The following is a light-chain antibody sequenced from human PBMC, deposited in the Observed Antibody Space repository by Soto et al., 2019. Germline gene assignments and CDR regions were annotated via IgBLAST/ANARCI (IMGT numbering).Light chain of an antibody. CDR2: SNN. CDR3: AAWDDSLNGFWV. CDR1: SSNIGSNT. Sequence: QSVLTQPPSASGTPGQWVTISCSGSSSNIGSNTVNWYQQLPGTAPKLLIYSNNQRPSGVPDRFSGSKSGTSASLAISGLQSEDEDDYYCAAWDDSLNGFWVFGGGTKLTVL. J-gene: IGLJ3*02. V-gene: IGLV1-44*01.